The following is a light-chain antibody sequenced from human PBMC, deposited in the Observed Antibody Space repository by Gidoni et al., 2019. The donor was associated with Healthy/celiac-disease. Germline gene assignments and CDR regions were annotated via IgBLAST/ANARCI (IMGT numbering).Light chain of an antibody. Sequence: IQLTQSPSSLSASVGDRVTITCRARQGISSYLAWYQQKPGKAPKLLIYAASTLQSGVPSRFSGSGSGTDFTLTISSLQPEDFATYYCQQLNSYPPWTFXQXTKVEIK. V-gene: IGKV1-9*01. CDR1: QGISSY. CDR2: AAS. CDR3: QQLNSYPPWT. J-gene: IGKJ1*01.